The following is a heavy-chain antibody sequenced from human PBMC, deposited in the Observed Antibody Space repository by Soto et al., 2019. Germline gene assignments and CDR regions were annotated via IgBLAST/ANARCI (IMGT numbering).Heavy chain of an antibody. CDR1: GGSISSGGYY. CDR2: IYYSGST. J-gene: IGHJ4*02. CDR3: ARALQIPWEAARPATQFDY. V-gene: IGHV4-31*03. D-gene: IGHD6-6*01. Sequence: QAQLQESGPGLVKPSQTLSLTCTVSGGSISSGGYYWSWIRQHPGKGLEWIGYIYYSGSTYYNPSLKSRVTISVDTSKNQFSLKLSSVTAADTAVYYCARALQIPWEAARPATQFDYWGQGTLVTVSS.